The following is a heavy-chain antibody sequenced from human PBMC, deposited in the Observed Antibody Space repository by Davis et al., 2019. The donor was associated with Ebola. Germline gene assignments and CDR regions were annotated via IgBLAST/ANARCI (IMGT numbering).Heavy chain of an antibody. V-gene: IGHV1-2*04. CDR3: ARARYCSSTSCYGPYYFDY. J-gene: IGHJ4*02. CDR2: INPNSGGT. CDR1: GYTFTGYY. Sequence: ASVKVSCKASGYTFTGYYMHWVRQAPGQGLEWMGWINPNSGGTNYAQKFQGWVTMTRDTSISTAYMELSRLRSDDTAVYYCARARYCSSTSCYGPYYFDYWGQGTLVTVSS. D-gene: IGHD2-2*01.